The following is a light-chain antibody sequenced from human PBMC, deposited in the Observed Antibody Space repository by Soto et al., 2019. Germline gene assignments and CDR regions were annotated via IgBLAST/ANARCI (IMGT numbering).Light chain of an antibody. CDR3: QQLTTYPLS. CDR1: QDIRGA. V-gene: IGKV1-13*02. CDR2: DVS. Sequence: AIQLTQAPSSLSASVGDRVTITCRASQDIRGALAWYEQKPGDATKLLIFDVSTLQSGVPSRLSGSGSGTDFTRTIRSLQREDFGTCCCQQLTTYPLSFRQGTRLEIK. J-gene: IGKJ5*01.